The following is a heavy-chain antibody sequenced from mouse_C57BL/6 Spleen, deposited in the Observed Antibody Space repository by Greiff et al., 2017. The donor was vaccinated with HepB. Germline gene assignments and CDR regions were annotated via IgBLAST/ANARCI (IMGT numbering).Heavy chain of an antibody. J-gene: IGHJ2*01. V-gene: IGHV14-3*01. D-gene: IGHD2-4*01. CDR2: IDPANGNT. CDR3: ASGGIYYDYDAGFDY. CDR1: GFNIKNTY. Sequence: VQLQQSVAELVRPGASVKLSCTASGFNIKNTYMHWVKQRPEQGLEWIGRIDPANGNTKYAPKFQGKATITADTSSNTAYLQLSSLTFEDTAIYYCASGGIYYDYDAGFDYWGQGTTLTVSS.